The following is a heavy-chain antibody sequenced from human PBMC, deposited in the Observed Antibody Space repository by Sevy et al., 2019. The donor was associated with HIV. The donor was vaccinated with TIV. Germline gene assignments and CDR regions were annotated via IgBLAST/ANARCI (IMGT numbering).Heavy chain of an antibody. CDR3: ARDDTIFGVVISHYFDY. V-gene: IGHV3-48*03. Sequence: GGSLRLSCAASGFTFSSYEMNWVRQAPGKGLEWVSYISSSGSTIYYADSVKGRLTISRDNAKNSLYLQMNSLRAEDTAVYYCARDDTIFGVVISHYFDYWGQGTLVTVSS. D-gene: IGHD3-3*01. J-gene: IGHJ4*02. CDR1: GFTFSSYE. CDR2: ISSSGSTI.